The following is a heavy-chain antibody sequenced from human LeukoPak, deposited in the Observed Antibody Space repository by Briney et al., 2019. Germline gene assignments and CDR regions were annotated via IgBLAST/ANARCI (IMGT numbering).Heavy chain of an antibody. D-gene: IGHD2-21*01. Sequence: SVKVSCKASGGTFSSYAISWVRQAPGQGLEWMGGIIPIFGTANYAQKFLGRVTITADESTSTAYMELSSLRSEDTAVYYCARELGDYYGMDVWGQGTTVTVSS. V-gene: IGHV1-69*13. CDR2: IIPIFGTA. CDR3: ARELGDYYGMDV. J-gene: IGHJ6*02. CDR1: GGTFSSYA.